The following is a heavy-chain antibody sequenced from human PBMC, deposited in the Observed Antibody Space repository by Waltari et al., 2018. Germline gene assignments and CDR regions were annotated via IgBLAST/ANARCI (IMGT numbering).Heavy chain of an antibody. J-gene: IGHJ4*02. CDR1: GVPFSSYA. CDR3: ARDHGRVFRLTTVTPFDY. V-gene: IGHV1-69*04. D-gene: IGHD4-17*01. Sequence: QVQLVQSGAEVKKPGSSVKVSCKASGVPFSSYAISWVRQAPGQGLEWMGRIIPILGIANYVQKFQGRVTITADKSTSTAYMELSSLRSEDTAVYYCARDHGRVFRLTTVTPFDYWGQGTLVTVSS. CDR2: IIPILGIA.